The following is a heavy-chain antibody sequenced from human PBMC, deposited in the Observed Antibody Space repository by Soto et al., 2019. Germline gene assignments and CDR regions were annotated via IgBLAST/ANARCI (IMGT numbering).Heavy chain of an antibody. CDR3: ARVRGGGSEYFFDY. Sequence: SVKVSCKASGYTFTRYNVHWVRQAPGQGLEWMAIINPSGGTTYYVQKFEGRVTLTTDTSTSTVYMELSSLRSDDTAVYYCARVRGGGSEYFFDYWGQGTLVTVSS. D-gene: IGHD2-15*01. J-gene: IGHJ4*02. CDR2: INPSGGTT. V-gene: IGHV1-46*01. CDR1: GYTFTRYN.